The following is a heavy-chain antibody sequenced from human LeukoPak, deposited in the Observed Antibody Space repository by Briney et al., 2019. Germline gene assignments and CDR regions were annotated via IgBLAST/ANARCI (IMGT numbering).Heavy chain of an antibody. J-gene: IGHJ3*02. Sequence: PGGSLRLSCAASGFTFSSYAMSWVRQAPGKGLEWVSAISNSGGSTYYADSVKGRFTISRDNSKNTLNLQMNSLRAEDTAIYYCARGCSSTSCYTNHAFDIWGQGTMVTVSS. V-gene: IGHV3-23*01. D-gene: IGHD2-2*02. CDR1: GFTFSSYA. CDR3: ARGCSSTSCYTNHAFDI. CDR2: ISNSGGST.